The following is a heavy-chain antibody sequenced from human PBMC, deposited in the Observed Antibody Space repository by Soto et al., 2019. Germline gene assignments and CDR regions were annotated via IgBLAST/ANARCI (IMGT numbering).Heavy chain of an antibody. CDR3: ARVQLPHYYYYYGMAV. D-gene: IGHD1-26*01. V-gene: IGHV1-69*13. CDR1: GGTFSSSA. CDR2: IMPIFATA. J-gene: IGHJ6*02. Sequence: GASVKVSCKTSGGTFSSSAISWVRQAPGQGLEWMGGIMPIFATANYAQRFQGRVTITADESTSTAYTELSSLRSEDTAVYYCARVQLPHYYYYYGMAVWGQGTTVTVSS.